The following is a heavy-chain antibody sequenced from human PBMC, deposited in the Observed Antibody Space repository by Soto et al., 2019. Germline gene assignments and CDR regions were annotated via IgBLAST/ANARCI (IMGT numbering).Heavy chain of an antibody. V-gene: IGHV3-48*01. CDR2: ISSTSATI. CDR3: ARAKSLEYNWFDT. J-gene: IGHJ5*02. CDR1: GFTFSSYS. Sequence: EVQLVESRGGLVQPGGSLRLSCTASGFTFSSYSINWVRQAPGQGLEWISYISSTSATIYYAESVRGRFTVSRDNAKNSVYLQMNSLRAEDTAVYFCARAKSLEYNWFDTWGQGTPVTVSS.